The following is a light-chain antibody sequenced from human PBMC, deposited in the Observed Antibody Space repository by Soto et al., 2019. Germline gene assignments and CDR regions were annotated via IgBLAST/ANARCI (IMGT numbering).Light chain of an antibody. V-gene: IGKV1-5*03. CDR2: EAS. CDR1: QSIGRW. Sequence: DIQMTQSPSTLSASVGDRVTITCRASQSIGRWLAWYQQKPGKAPKVVIYEASSLQSGVPSRFSGSGSGTEFTLTIRNLQTDDFATYYCQQYKTYWTFGQGTKVEIK. J-gene: IGKJ1*01. CDR3: QQYKTYWT.